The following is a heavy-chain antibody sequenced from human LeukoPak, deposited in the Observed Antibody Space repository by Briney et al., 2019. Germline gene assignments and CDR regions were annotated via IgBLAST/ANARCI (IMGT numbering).Heavy chain of an antibody. CDR1: GFTFSSYW. CDR2: IKQDGSEK. J-gene: IGHJ4*02. Sequence: GASVKVSCKASGFTFSSYWMSWVRQAPGKGLEWVANIKQDGSEKYYVDSVKGRFTISRDNAKNSLYLQVNSLRAEDTAVYYCARDDGPFDYWGQGTLVTVSS. CDR3: ARDDGPFDY. V-gene: IGHV3-7*01.